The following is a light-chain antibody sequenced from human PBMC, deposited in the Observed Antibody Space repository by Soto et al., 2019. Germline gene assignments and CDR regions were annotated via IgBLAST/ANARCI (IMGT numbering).Light chain of an antibody. V-gene: IGKV3-20*01. Sequence: EIVLTQSPGTLSLSPGERATLSCRARQSVSSSYLAWYQQKPCQAPRLLIYGASSRATGIPDRFSGSGSGTDFTLTISRLEPEDFAVYYCQQYGSSYTFGQGTQLAIK. CDR1: QSVSSSY. CDR2: GAS. CDR3: QQYGSSYT. J-gene: IGKJ2*01.